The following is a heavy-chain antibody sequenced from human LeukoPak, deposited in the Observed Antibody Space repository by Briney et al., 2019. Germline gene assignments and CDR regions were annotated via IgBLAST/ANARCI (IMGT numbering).Heavy chain of an antibody. J-gene: IGHJ6*04. D-gene: IGHD2-2*01. CDR3: ARDRVNPSHCSSTSCYAFPGKMDV. CDR2: INWNGGST. CDR1: GLTFDDYG. Sequence: GGSLRLPCAASGLTFDDYGMSWVRQAPGKGLEWVSGINWNGGSTGYADSVKGRFTISRDNAKNSLYLQMNSLRAEDTALYYCARDRVNPSHCSSTSCYAFPGKMDVWGKGTTVTVSS. V-gene: IGHV3-20*04.